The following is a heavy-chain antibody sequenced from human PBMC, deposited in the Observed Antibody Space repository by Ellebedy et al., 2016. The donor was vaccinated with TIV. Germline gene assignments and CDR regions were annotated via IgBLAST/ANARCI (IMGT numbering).Heavy chain of an antibody. V-gene: IGHV3-9*01. CDR2: ISWNSGTT. CDR3: ARDLRITARDYYLDY. D-gene: IGHD6-6*01. Sequence: GGSLRLSXAASGFTFDDYAMHWVRQAPGKGLEWVSGISWNSGTTDYADFVKGRFTISRDNAENSLYLQMNRLRADDTAFYYCARDLRITARDYYLDYWGQGTLVTVSS. CDR1: GFTFDDYA. J-gene: IGHJ4*02.